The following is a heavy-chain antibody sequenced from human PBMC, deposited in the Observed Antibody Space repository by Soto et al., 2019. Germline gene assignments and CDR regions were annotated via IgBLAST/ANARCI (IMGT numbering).Heavy chain of an antibody. V-gene: IGHV3-23*01. CDR3: AMPYGSTTFNYFDY. J-gene: IGHJ4*02. D-gene: IGHD4-17*01. CDR1: GFTFSSYA. Sequence: GGFLRLSCAASGFTFSSYAMSWVRQAPGKGLEWVSAISGSGGSTYYADSVKGRFTISRDNSKNTLYLQMNSLRAEDTAVYYCAMPYGSTTFNYFDYWGQGTLVTVSS. CDR2: ISGSGGST.